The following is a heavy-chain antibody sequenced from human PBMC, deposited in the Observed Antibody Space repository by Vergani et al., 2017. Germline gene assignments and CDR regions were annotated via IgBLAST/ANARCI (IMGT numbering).Heavy chain of an antibody. V-gene: IGHV5-51*01. CDR2: IYPADSDT. D-gene: IGHD1-1*01. CDR3: AKHTTYTDS. J-gene: IGHJ4*02. CDR1: EYSFGNYW. Sequence: EVELVQSGPEMRTPEDSLKISCKGSEYSFGNYWIGWVRQMPGKGLEWMGIIYPADSDTKYSPSFQGQVTISADKSSSTAFLQWDSLKASDTALYYCAKHTTYTDSWGQGTLVTVSS.